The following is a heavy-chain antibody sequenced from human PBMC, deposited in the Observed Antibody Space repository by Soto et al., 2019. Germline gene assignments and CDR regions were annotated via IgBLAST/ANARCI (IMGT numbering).Heavy chain of an antibody. Sequence: GGSLRLSCAASGFTFSSYAMSWVRQAPGKGLEWVSAISGSGGSTYYADSVKGRFTISRDNSKNTLYLQMNSLRAEDTAVYYCARDLYIDDYIWGSYRYPVWGQGTLVTVSS. D-gene: IGHD3-16*02. CDR1: GFTFSSYA. J-gene: IGHJ4*02. CDR2: ISGSGGST. CDR3: ARDLYIDDYIWGSYRYPV. V-gene: IGHV3-23*01.